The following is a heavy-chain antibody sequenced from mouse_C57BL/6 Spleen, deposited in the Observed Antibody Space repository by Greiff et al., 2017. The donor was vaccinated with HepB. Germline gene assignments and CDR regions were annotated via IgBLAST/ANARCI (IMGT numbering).Heavy chain of an antibody. CDR3: ARSYDYAPYYAMDY. J-gene: IGHJ4*01. V-gene: IGHV1-39*01. CDR1: GYSFTDYN. D-gene: IGHD2-4*01. Sequence: VQLQQSGPELVKPGASVKISCKASGYSFTDYNMNWVKQSNGKSLEWIGVINPNYGTTSYNQKFKGKATLTVDQSSSTPYMQLNSLTSEDSAVYYCARSYDYAPYYAMDYWGQGTSVTVSS. CDR2: INPNYGTT.